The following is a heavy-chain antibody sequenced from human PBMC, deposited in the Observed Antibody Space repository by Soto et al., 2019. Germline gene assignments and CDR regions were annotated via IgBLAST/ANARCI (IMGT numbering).Heavy chain of an antibody. CDR3: AKSLGYNFDDGFDY. CDR1: GFTFSNYA. V-gene: IGHV3-23*01. J-gene: IGHJ4*02. Sequence: LRLSCATSGFTFSNYAMTWVRQAPGKGLEWVSVISGSGGSTYYADSVKGRFTISRDNSKNTLYLQMNTLRAEDTAVYYCAKSLGYNFDDGFDYWGQGTLVTVSS. D-gene: IGHD1-1*01. CDR2: ISGSGGST.